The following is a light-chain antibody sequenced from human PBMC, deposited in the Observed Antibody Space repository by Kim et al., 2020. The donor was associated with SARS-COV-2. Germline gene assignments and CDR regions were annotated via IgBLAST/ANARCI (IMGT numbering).Light chain of an antibody. CDR1: KLGDKY. CDR3: QAWDSSTKV. Sequence: SYELTQPPSVSVSPGQTASITCSGHKLGDKYACWYQQKPGQSPVLVLYQDSRRPSGIPERFSGSNSGNTATLTISGTQAMDEADYYCQAWDSSTKVFGGGTQLTVL. J-gene: IGLJ3*02. V-gene: IGLV3-1*01. CDR2: QDS.